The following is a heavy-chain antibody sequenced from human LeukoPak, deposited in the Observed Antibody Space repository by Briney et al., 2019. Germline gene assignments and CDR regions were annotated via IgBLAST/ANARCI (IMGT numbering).Heavy chain of an antibody. J-gene: IGHJ6*03. CDR1: GYSFTSYW. CDR3: ARSAQSYSGYADYYYMDV. CDR2: IYPGDSDT. Sequence: GESLKISCQGSGYSFTSYWIGWVRQMPGKGLEWMGIIYPGDSDTRYSPSFQGQVTISADKSISTAYLQWSSLKASDTAMYYCARSAQSYSGYADYYYMDVWGKGTTVTISS. V-gene: IGHV5-51*01. D-gene: IGHD5-12*01.